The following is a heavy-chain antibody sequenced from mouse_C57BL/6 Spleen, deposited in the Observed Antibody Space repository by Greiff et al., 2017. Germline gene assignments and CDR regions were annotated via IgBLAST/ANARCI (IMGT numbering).Heavy chain of an antibody. Sequence: EVKLVESGGGLVKPGGSLKLSCAASGFTFSSYAMSWVRQTPEKRLEWVATISDGGSYTYYPDNVKGRFTISRDNAKNNLYLQMSHLKSEDTAMYYCARDYGSSYGYFEVWGTGTTVTVSS. D-gene: IGHD1-1*01. V-gene: IGHV5-4*01. CDR2: ISDGGSYT. J-gene: IGHJ1*03. CDR1: GFTFSSYA. CDR3: ARDYGSSYGYFEV.